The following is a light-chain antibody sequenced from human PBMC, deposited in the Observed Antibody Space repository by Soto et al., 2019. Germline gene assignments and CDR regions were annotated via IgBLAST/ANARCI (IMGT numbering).Light chain of an antibody. CDR2: DAS. V-gene: IGKV3-20*01. CDR1: QSISSTY. CDR3: QQYGSSQGFT. J-gene: IGKJ3*01. Sequence: DIVMTQSPDSLAVSPGERATLSCRAIQSISSTYLTWYHQKPGQAPRLLIYDASRRATGIPDRFSGGGSGTDFSLTISRLEPEDFAVYYCQQYGSSQGFTFGPGTKVDIK.